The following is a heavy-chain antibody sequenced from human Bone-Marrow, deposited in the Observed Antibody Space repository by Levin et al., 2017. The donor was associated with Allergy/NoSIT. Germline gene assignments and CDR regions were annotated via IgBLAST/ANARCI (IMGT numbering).Heavy chain of an antibody. J-gene: IGHJ6*02. D-gene: IGHD3-10*01. CDR1: GYPFTDHW. V-gene: IGHV1-2*02. Sequence: ASVKVSCKASGYPFTDHWLHWVRQAPGQGLEWVGWVNPSSGDTDFAERFQGRVTMTSDTSITTAYMELSRLRPDDTAVYYCAIQTLAPKKFESHYYHHYGMDVWGQGTTVTVSS. CDR3: AIQTLAPKKFESHYYHHYGMDV. CDR2: VNPSSGDT.